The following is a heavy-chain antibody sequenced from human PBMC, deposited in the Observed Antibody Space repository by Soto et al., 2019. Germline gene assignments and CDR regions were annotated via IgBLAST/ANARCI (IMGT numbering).Heavy chain of an antibody. D-gene: IGHD6-13*01. CDR3: AKISAGSTDETMFTVFDH. Sequence: SETLSLTCTVSGDSIRSSYWTWIRQAPGRGLEWIGDIYHTGTTNYNPSLKSRVSISVDTSKNQFSLRLRSVTAADTAIYFCAKISAGSTDETMFTVFDHWGQGTLVTSPQ. J-gene: IGHJ4*02. CDR2: IYHTGTT. CDR1: GDSIRSSY. V-gene: IGHV4-59*03.